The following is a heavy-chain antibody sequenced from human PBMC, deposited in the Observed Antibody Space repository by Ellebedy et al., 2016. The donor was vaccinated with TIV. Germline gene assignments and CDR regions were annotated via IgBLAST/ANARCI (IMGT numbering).Heavy chain of an antibody. V-gene: IGHV3-23*01. CDR1: GYTFNNYA. CDR3: AKGTQWLVISCVDH. CDR2: ITGSGGST. D-gene: IGHD6-19*01. Sequence: PGGSLRLSCAASGYTFNNYAMSWIRQAPGKGLEWVSTITGSGGSTDYADSVKGRFTFSRDNSKTTLYLQMNSLRVEDTAAYYCAKGTQWLVISCVDHWGQGILVTVSS. J-gene: IGHJ4*02.